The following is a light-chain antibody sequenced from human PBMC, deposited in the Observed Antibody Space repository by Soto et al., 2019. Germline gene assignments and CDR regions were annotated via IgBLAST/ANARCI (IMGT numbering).Light chain of an antibody. CDR1: SSDVGGYND. V-gene: IGLV2-14*01. J-gene: IGLJ1*01. Sequence: QSALTQPASVSGSPGQSITISCTGTSSDVGGYNDVSWYQQHPGKAPKLVIYEVSNRPSGVSNRFSGSKSGNTASLTIYGLEAEDEADYYCSSYTSSSTLYVFGTGTTLTV. CDR3: SSYTSSSTLYV. CDR2: EVS.